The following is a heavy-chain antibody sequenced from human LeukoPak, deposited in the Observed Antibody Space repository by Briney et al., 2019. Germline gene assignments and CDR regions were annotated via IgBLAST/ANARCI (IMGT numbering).Heavy chain of an antibody. Sequence: GASVKVSCKASGGTFSSYAISWVRQAPGQGLEWMGWISAYNGNTNYAQKLQGRVTMTTDTSTSTAYMELRSLRSDDTAVYYCARGINYDFWSGQYFDYWGQGTLVTVSS. CDR3: ARGINYDFWSGQYFDY. CDR2: ISAYNGNT. V-gene: IGHV1-18*01. J-gene: IGHJ4*02. CDR1: GGTFSSYA. D-gene: IGHD3-3*01.